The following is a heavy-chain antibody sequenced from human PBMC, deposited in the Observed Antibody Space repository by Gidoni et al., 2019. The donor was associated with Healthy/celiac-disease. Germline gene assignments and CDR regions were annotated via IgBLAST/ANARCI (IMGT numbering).Heavy chain of an antibody. Sequence: QVQLQESGPGLVKPSQTLSLTCTVSGGSISSGSYYWSWIRQPSGKGLEWIGRIYTSGSTNYNPSLKSRVTISVDTSKNQFSLKLSSVTAADTAVYYCARDESGSYYYYGMDVWGQGTTVTVSS. D-gene: IGHD1-26*01. J-gene: IGHJ6*02. V-gene: IGHV4-61*02. CDR2: IYTSGST. CDR1: GGSISSGSYY. CDR3: ARDESGSYYYYGMDV.